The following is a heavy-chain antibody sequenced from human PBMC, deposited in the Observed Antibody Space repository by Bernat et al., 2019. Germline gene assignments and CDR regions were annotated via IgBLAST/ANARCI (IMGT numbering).Heavy chain of an antibody. CDR3: ARVKAVEMATILWYFDL. Sequence: VQLVESGGGLVQPGGSLRLSCAASGFTFSDYWMSWVRQAPGKGLGWIGYIYYSGSTYYHPSLKSRVTISVDTSKNQFSLKLSSVTAADTAVYYCARVKAVEMATILWYFDLWGRGTLVTVSS. CDR1: GFTFSDYW. V-gene: IGHV4-31*02. CDR2: IYYSGST. D-gene: IGHD5-24*01. J-gene: IGHJ2*01.